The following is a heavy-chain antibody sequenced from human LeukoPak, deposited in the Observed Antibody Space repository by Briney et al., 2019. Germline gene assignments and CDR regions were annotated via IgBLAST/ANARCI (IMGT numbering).Heavy chain of an antibody. J-gene: IGHJ4*02. Sequence: ASVKVSCKASGYTFTSYGISWVRQAPGQGLEWMGRIIPILGIANYAQKFQGRVTITADKSTSTAYMELSSLRFEDTAVYYCHYYDSSGDEAYFDYWGQGTLVTVSS. D-gene: IGHD3-22*01. CDR3: HYYDSSGDEAYFDY. CDR2: IIPILGIA. CDR1: GYTFTSYG. V-gene: IGHV1-69*04.